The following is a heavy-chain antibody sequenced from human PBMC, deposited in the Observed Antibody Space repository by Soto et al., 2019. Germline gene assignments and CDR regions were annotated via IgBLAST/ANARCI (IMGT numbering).Heavy chain of an antibody. CDR3: ARGGALSTSWYWGDGLDS. J-gene: IGHJ4*02. CDR1: GYSFSSHA. V-gene: IGHV1-69*06. Sequence: QVQLEQSGSEVQKSGSSVKVSCKASGYSFSSHAITWVRQAPGQGLEWMGGIMPVFGTPTYAQKFQGRLTISADKSTHTSSLELRSLRSEDTAVYYCARGGALSTSWYWGDGLDSWGQGTQVTVSS. D-gene: IGHD6-13*01. CDR2: IMPVFGTP.